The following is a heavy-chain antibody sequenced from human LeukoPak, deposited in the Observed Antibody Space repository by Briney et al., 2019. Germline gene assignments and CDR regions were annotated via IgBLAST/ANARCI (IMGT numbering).Heavy chain of an antibody. CDR3: ARVQGGYSGYDYLNYFDY. J-gene: IGHJ4*02. Sequence: ASVKVSCTASGYTFTGYYMHWVRQAPGQGLEWMGWINPNSGGTNYAQKFQGRVTMTRDTSISTAYMELSSLRSEDTAVYYCARVQGGYSGYDYLNYFDYWGQGTLVTVSS. CDR1: GYTFTGYY. D-gene: IGHD5-12*01. V-gene: IGHV1-2*02. CDR2: INPNSGGT.